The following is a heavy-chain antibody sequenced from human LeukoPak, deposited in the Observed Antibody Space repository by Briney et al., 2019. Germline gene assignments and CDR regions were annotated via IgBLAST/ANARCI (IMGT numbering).Heavy chain of an antibody. CDR3: ASRKKEMATAGFDY. J-gene: IGHJ4*02. CDR1: GYSFTNYW. D-gene: IGHD5-24*01. Sequence: GESLKISCKGSGYSFTNYWIGWVRQMTGKGLEWMGIIYPGDSDTRYSPSFQGQVTISAEKSISTAYLQWSSLKASDTALYYCASRKKEMATAGFDYWGQGTLVTVSS. V-gene: IGHV5-51*01. CDR2: IYPGDSDT.